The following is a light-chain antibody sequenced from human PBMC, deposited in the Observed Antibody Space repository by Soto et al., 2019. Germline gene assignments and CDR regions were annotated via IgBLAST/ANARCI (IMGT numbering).Light chain of an antibody. CDR2: DND. J-gene: IGLJ2*01. V-gene: IGLV1-51*01. CDR1: SSNSDIDH. Sequence: QSVLTQPPSVSATPGQKVTISCSGGSSNSDIDHIAWYQQLPGRAPKLLIYDNDKRPSGIPDRFSGSKSGTSATLGITGLQTGDEADYYCGAWHNSLKIGLFGEGTKLTVL. CDR3: GAWHNSLKIGL.